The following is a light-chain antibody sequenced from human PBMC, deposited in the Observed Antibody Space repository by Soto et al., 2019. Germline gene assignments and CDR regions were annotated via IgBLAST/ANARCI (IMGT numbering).Light chain of an antibody. CDR3: QQYNAYPLP. J-gene: IGKJ4*01. Sequence: DIQMTQSPSTLSASVGDRVTITCRVSQSIGSWLAWYQQKPGEGPKLLIYKAYTLESGVPSRFSGSGSGTEFTLTISTLQPDDFATYFCQQYNAYPLPFGGGTKVEIK. CDR1: QSIGSW. CDR2: KAY. V-gene: IGKV1-5*03.